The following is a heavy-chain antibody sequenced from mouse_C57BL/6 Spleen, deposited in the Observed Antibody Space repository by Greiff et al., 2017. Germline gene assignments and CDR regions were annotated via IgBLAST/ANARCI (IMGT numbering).Heavy chain of an antibody. CDR2: ISGGGGNT. J-gene: IGHJ3*01. CDR3: ARNYYGSSYGFAY. CDR1: GFTFSSYT. V-gene: IGHV5-9*01. Sequence: EVMLVESGGGLVKPGGSLKLSCAASGFTFSSYTMSWVRQTPEKRLEWVATISGGGGNTYYPDSVKGRFTISRDNAKNTLYLQMSSLRSEDTALYYCARNYYGSSYGFAYWGQGTLVTVSA. D-gene: IGHD1-1*01.